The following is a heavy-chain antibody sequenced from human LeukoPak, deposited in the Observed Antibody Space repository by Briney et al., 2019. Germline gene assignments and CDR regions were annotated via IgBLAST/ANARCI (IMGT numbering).Heavy chain of an antibody. CDR1: GGSIINYY. D-gene: IGHD6-19*01. CDR3: ARSPESGWDDY. Sequence: SETLSPTCTVSGGSIINYYWSWIRQPPGKGLEWIGYIYYSGSTNYNPSLKSRVTISVDTSKNQFSLKLSSVTAADTAMYYCARSPESGWDDYWGQGTLVTVSS. CDR2: IYYSGST. J-gene: IGHJ4*02. V-gene: IGHV4-59*01.